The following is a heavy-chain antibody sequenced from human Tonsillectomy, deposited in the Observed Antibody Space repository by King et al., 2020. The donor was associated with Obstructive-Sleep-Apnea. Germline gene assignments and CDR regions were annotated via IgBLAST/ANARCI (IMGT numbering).Heavy chain of an antibody. CDR1: GFTFSSYA. V-gene: IGHV3-23*04. CDR3: AKSSGYDYADFDY. Sequence: VQLVESGGGLVQPGGSLRLSCAASGFTFSSYAMSWVRQAPEKGLQWVSTIIGSGGFTYYAGSVKGRLTISRDNSKNTLYLQMNSLRAEDTAVYYCAKSSGYDYADFDYWGQGTLVTVSS. CDR2: IIGSGGFT. J-gene: IGHJ4*02. D-gene: IGHD5-12*01.